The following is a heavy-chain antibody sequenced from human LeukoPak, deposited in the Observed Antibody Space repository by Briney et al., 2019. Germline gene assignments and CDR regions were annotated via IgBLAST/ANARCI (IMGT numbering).Heavy chain of an antibody. Sequence: PSETLSLTCSVSGGSISSNYWSWIPQPPGKGLEWIGSIYYSGSTYYNPSLKSRVTISVDTSKNQFSLKLSSVTAADTAVYYCARDRRGAANWFDPWGQGTLVTVSS. CDR1: GGSISSNY. CDR3: ARDRRGAANWFDP. J-gene: IGHJ5*02. V-gene: IGHV4-59*12. CDR2: IYYSGST. D-gene: IGHD6-13*01.